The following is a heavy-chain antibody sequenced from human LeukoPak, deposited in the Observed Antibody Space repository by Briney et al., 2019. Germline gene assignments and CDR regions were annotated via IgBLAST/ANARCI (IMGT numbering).Heavy chain of an antibody. D-gene: IGHD2-2*01. CDR3: ARYCTSTSCYLPCY. V-gene: IGHV3-66*02. J-gene: IGHJ4*02. CDR2: IYSGGTT. Sequence: GGSLRLSCAASGFTVSSNYMSWVRQAPGKGLEWVSVIYSGGTTYYADSVKGRFTISRDNSKNTLYLQMNSLRVEDTAVYYCARYCTSTSCYLPCYWGQGTLVTVSS. CDR1: GFTVSSNY.